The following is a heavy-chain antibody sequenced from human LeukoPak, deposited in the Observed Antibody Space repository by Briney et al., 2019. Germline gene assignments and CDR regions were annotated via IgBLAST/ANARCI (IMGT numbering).Heavy chain of an antibody. V-gene: IGHV3-74*01. J-gene: IGHJ3*02. CDR1: GFTFSSYW. Sequence: GGPLRLSCAASGFTFSSYWMHWVRQAPGKGLVWVSRISTDGSSTNSADSVKGRLTISGDNAKNTLYLQMNSLRAEDTAVYYCVREYSSSSGRAFDMWGQGTMVTVSP. CDR2: ISTDGSST. CDR3: VREYSSSSGRAFDM. D-gene: IGHD6-6*01.